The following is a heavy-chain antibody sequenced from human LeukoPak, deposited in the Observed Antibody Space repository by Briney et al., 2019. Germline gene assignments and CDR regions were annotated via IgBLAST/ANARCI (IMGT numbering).Heavy chain of an antibody. CDR1: GGSISSGDYY. V-gene: IGHV4-61*08. CDR3: ARVLRRVGATVTTNWFDP. J-gene: IGHJ5*02. D-gene: IGHD4-17*01. Sequence: SETLSLTCTVSGGSISSGDYYWRWVRQPPGKGLEWIGYIYYSGSTNYNPSLKSRVTISVDTSKNQFSPKLSSVTAADTAVYYCARVLRRVGATVTTNWFDPWGQGTLVTVPS. CDR2: IYYSGST.